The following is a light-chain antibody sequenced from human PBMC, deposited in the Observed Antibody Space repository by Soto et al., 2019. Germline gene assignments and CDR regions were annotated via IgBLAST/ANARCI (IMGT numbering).Light chain of an antibody. CDR3: QQYGSSYPWT. CDR1: QDIAIY. J-gene: IGKJ1*01. CDR2: AAS. V-gene: IGKV1-9*01. Sequence: IQLTQSPSSLSASVGDRVTITCRASQDIAIYLAWYQQKPGEAPKLLIYAASTLYGGVPSRFSGSGSGTDFALTIRRLEPEDFAVYYCQQYGSSYPWTFGQGTKVDIK.